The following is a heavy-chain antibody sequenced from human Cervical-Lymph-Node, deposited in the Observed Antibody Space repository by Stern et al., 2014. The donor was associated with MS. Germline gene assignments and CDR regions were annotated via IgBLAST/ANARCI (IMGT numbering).Heavy chain of an antibody. CDR2: IKVDGSET. D-gene: IGHD1-1*01. Sequence: EVQLVESGGGLVQPGGSLRLSCVVSGFTFNSYWMSWVRQAPGKGPEYVANIKVDGSETFYLDSVKGRFIISRDNAKNSLYLQMNSLRVEDTAVYYCARDPLVYKGWDVWGQGTTVTVSS. V-gene: IGHV3-7*01. J-gene: IGHJ6*02. CDR3: ARDPLVYKGWDV. CDR1: GFTFNSYW.